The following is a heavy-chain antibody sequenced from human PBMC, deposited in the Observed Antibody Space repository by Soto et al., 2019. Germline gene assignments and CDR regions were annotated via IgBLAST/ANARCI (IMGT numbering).Heavy chain of an antibody. Sequence: EVQLVESGGGLVQPGGSLRLSCAASGFTSSSYWIHWARQAPGKGLVWVSRISNDGSSTNYADSVKGRFTISRDNAKNTVYLQKNSLRAEDTAVYYCARDTYYYDSSDHFSADAFDIWGQGTMVTVSS. CDR2: ISNDGSST. CDR3: ARDTYYYDSSDHFSADAFDI. CDR1: GFTSSSYW. V-gene: IGHV3-74*01. D-gene: IGHD3-22*01. J-gene: IGHJ3*02.